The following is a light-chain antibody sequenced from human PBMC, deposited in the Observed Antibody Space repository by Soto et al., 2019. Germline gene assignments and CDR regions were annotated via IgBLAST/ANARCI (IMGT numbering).Light chain of an antibody. CDR3: QQYGSSPT. V-gene: IGKV3-20*01. J-gene: IGKJ1*01. CDR2: GTS. Sequence: EIVLTQSPGTLSLSPGERATLSCRASQTVDSSYLAWYQQKPGQAHRLLIYGTSSRATGIPDRFSGSGSGTDFTLTISRLEPEDVAVYYCQQYGSSPTFGQGTKVDIK. CDR1: QTVDSSY.